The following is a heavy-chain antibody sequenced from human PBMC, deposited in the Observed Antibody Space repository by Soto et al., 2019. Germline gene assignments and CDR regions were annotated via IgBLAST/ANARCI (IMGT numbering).Heavy chain of an antibody. Sequence: PEESLKISCMGSGYSFTSYWIGWVRQMPGKGLEWMGIIYPGDSDTRYSPSFQGQVTISADKSISTAYLQWSSLKASDTAMYYCARHYCSSTSCYPVYYYYYGMDVSGQGTTCTVSS. V-gene: IGHV5-51*01. CDR1: GYSFTSYW. J-gene: IGHJ6*02. CDR3: ARHYCSSTSCYPVYYYYYGMDV. CDR2: IYPGDSDT. D-gene: IGHD2-2*01.